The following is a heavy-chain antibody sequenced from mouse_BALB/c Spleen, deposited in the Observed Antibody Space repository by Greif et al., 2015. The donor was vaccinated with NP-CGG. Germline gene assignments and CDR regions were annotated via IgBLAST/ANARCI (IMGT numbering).Heavy chain of an antibody. CDR2: IRLKSNNYAT. J-gene: IGHJ4*01. V-gene: IGHV6-6*02. CDR1: GFTFSNYW. CDR3: TRPHYRSLMDY. Sequence: EVHLVESGGGLVQPGGSMKLSCVASGFTFSNYWMNWVRQSPEKGLEWVAEIRLKSNNYATHYAESVKGRFTISRDDSKSSVYLQMNNLRAEDTGIYYCTRPHYRSLMDYWGQGTSVTVSS. D-gene: IGHD2-14*01.